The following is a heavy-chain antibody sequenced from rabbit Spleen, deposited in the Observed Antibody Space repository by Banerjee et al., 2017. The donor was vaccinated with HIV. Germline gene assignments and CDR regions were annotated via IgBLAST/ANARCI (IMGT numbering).Heavy chain of an antibody. CDR2: IDTNDGDT. CDR1: GFSFSSNW. J-gene: IGHJ2*01. V-gene: IGHV1S45*01. CDR3: ARNYVNAFDP. Sequence: QEQLEESGGALVKPEGSLTLTCTVSGFSFSSNWICWVRQAPGKGLEWIACIDTNDGDTDYANWPKGRFTISKTSSTTVTLQMTSLTAADTATYFCARNYVNAFDPWGPGTLVTVS. D-gene: IGHD1-1*01.